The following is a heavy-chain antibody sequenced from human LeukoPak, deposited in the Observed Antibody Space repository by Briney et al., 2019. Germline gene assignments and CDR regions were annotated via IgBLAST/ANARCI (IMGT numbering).Heavy chain of an antibody. V-gene: IGHV4-59*01. CDR2: IYYSGST. J-gene: IGHJ4*02. Sequence: SETLSLTCTVSGGSISSYYWSWIRQSPGKGLEWIGYIYYSGSTNYNPSVKGRVTMSVDTSKNQVSLKLSSVTAADTAVYYCARQHAATASFDHWGQGTLVTVSS. D-gene: IGHD2-15*01. CDR1: GGSISSYY. CDR3: ARQHAATASFDH.